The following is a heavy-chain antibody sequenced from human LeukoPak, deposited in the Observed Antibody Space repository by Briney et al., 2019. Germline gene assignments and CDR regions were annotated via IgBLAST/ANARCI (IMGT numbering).Heavy chain of an antibody. V-gene: IGHV3-30*18. J-gene: IGHJ4*02. D-gene: IGHD6-25*01. Sequence: GGSLRLSCAASGFTFSSYGMHWVRQAPGKGLEWVAVISYEGSNKYYADSVKGGFTISRDNSKNTLYLQMNSLRAEDTAVYYCAKEGASASFDYWGQGTPVTVSS. CDR2: ISYEGSNK. CDR3: AKEGASASFDY. CDR1: GFTFSSYG.